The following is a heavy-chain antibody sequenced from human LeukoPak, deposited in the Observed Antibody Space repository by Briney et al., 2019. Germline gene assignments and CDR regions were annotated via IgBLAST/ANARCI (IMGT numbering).Heavy chain of an antibody. CDR3: XXGXXAXXXXXDF. J-gene: IGHJ4*02. V-gene: IGHV3-21*01. Sequence: CAXSXFTFSNAWMSWVRQAPGKGLEWVSLISSGSSAIFSADALKGRFTISRDDAKNLLYLDMNSLRAEDTAVYYCXXGXXAXXXXXDFWGQGTLVTVSS. CDR1: XFTFSNAW. CDR2: ISSGSSAI.